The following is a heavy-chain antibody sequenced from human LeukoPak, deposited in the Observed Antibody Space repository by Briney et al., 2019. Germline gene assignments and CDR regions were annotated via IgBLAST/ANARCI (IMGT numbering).Heavy chain of an antibody. CDR1: GYTFTSYD. CDR2: IIPIFGTA. D-gene: IGHD2-15*01. Sequence: SVKVSCKASGYTFTSYDINWVRQATGQGLEWMGRIIPIFGTANYAQKFQGRVTITADESTSTAYMELSSLRSEDTAVYYCARASSASQGYYFDYWGQGTLVTVSS. V-gene: IGHV1-69*13. CDR3: ARASSASQGYYFDY. J-gene: IGHJ4*02.